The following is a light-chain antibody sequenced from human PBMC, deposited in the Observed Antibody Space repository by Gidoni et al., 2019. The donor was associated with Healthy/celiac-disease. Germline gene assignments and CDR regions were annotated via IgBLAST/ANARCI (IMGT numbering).Light chain of an antibody. V-gene: IGKV1-39*01. CDR3: QQSYSTPRT. CDR2: AAS. J-gene: IGKJ1*01. Sequence: DIQMTQSPSSLSASVGDRVTITCRAIQSISSYLNWYQQKPGKAPKLLIYAASSLQSGVPSGFSGSGSRTDFTLTISSLQPEDFATYYCQQSYSTPRTFGQGTKLEIK. CDR1: QSISSY.